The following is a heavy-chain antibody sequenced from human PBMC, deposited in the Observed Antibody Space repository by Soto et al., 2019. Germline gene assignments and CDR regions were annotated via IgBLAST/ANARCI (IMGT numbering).Heavy chain of an antibody. CDR1: GYTFTSYG. V-gene: IGHV1-18*01. Sequence: QVQLVQSGAEVKKPGASVKVSCKASGYTFTSYGISWVRQAPGQGLEWMGWISAYNGNTNYAQKLQGRVTMTTDTSRSTADMELGSLRSEDTDVYYCAREPEETGYYPYYFDYWGQGTLVTVSS. CDR3: AREPEETGYYPYYFDY. CDR2: ISAYNGNT. J-gene: IGHJ4*02. D-gene: IGHD3-9*01.